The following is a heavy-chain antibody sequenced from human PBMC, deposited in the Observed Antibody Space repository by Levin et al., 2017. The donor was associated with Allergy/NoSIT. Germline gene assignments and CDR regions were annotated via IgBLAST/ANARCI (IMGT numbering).Heavy chain of an antibody. CDR2: ISYDGSNK. D-gene: IGHD6-19*01. J-gene: IGHJ6*02. CDR1: GFTFSSYA. Sequence: GGSLRLSCAASGFTFSSYAMHWVRQAPGKGLEWVAVISYDGSNKYYADSVKGRFTISRDNSKNTLYLQMNSLRAEDTAVYYCARDLEYSSGWYSSYYYGMDVWGQGTTVTVSS. CDR3: ARDLEYSSGWYSSYYYGMDV. V-gene: IGHV3-30-3*01.